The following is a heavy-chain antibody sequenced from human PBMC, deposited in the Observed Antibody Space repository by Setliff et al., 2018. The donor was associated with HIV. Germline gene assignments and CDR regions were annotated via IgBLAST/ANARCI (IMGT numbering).Heavy chain of an antibody. CDR1: GLTPNTFA. CDR3: ARTVPAPGPERHPFDL. Sequence: QPGGSLRLSCVASGLTPNTFAMSWVRQAPGKGLEWVSGISGSGGSTYYADSGEGQFTISRDSSKNTLYLQMNNLRAEDTAVYYCARTVPAPGPERHPFDLWGQGTLVTVSS. V-gene: IGHV3-23*01. J-gene: IGHJ3*01. CDR2: ISGSGGST. D-gene: IGHD6-13*01.